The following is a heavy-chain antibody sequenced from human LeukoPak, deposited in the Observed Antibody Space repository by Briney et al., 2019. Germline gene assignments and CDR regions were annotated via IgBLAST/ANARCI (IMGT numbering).Heavy chain of an antibody. CDR2: IIPIHGIA. V-gene: IGHV1-69*02. CDR3: ARAGLYSGSYFDY. Sequence: SVKVSCKPSGGTFSSYTLSCVRQALGQGLEWMGSIIPIHGIANYAQKFQGRVTITADKSTSTAYMELSSLGSEYTAVYYCARAGLYSGSYFDYWGQGTLVTVSS. CDR1: GGTFSSYT. D-gene: IGHD1-26*01. J-gene: IGHJ4*02.